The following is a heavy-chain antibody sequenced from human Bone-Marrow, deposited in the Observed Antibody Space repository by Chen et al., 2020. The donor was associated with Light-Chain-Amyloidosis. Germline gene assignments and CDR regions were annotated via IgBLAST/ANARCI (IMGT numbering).Heavy chain of an antibody. V-gene: IGHV3-33*01. J-gene: IGHJ3*02. CDR1: GFTFSSYG. CDR3: ARDRVVRFLGPGFDI. CDR2: IWYDGSNK. Sequence: QVQLVESGGGVVQPGRSLRLCCAASGFTFSSYGMHWVRQAPGKGLEWVAVIWYDGSNKYYADSVKGRFTISRDNSKNTLYLQMNSLRAEDTAVYYCARDRVVRFLGPGFDIWGQGTMVTVSS. D-gene: IGHD3-3*01.